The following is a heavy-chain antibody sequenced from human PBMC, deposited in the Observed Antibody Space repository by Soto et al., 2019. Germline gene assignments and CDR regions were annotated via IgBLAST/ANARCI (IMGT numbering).Heavy chain of an antibody. Sequence: PWATLSLTCSVSGASISSFNWNWVRQPAGKGPEWVGRLNIAGTINYNPSLKSRITMSMDTSKNQISLHLRSVTAADTAIYYCARDRGEYTSSWFWYFSHWGHGTLVTVSS. CDR1: GASISSFN. CDR2: LNIAGTI. J-gene: IGHJ2*01. V-gene: IGHV4-4*07. D-gene: IGHD6-13*01. CDR3: ARDRGEYTSSWFWYFSH.